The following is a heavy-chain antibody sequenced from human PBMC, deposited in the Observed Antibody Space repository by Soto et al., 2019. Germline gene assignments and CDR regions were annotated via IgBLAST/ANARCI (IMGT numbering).Heavy chain of an antibody. CDR1: GGTFSTDS. V-gene: IGHV1-69*12. J-gene: IGHJ6*02. CDR2: IIPMFGTA. Sequence: QVQLVQSGAAVKKPGSSVKVSCKASGGTFSTDSISWVRQAPGQGLEWMGGIIPMFGTANNAQKFQGRVTITADESTSTAYMELSSLRSEDTAVYFCAREIDGYYGMDVWCQGTTVTVAS. CDR3: AREIDGYYGMDV.